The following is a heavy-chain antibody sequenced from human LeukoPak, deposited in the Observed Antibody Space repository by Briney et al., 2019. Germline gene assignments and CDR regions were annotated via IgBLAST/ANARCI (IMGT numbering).Heavy chain of an antibody. D-gene: IGHD2-2*01. CDR1: GGSFSGYY. V-gene: IGHV4-34*01. J-gene: IGHJ3*02. CDR2: INHSGST. Sequence: SETLSLTCAVYGGSFSGYYWSWIRQSPGKGLEWIGEINHSGSTNYNPSLKSRVTISVDTSKNQFSLKLSSVTAADTAVYYCARAGNCSSTSCYGGAFDIWGQGTMVTVSS. CDR3: ARAGNCSSTSCYGGAFDI.